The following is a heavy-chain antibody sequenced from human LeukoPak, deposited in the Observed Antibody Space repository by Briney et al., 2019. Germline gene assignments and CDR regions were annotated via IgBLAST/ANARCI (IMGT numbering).Heavy chain of an antibody. V-gene: IGHV3-11*04. CDR2: ISSSGSTI. CDR1: GFTFSDYY. D-gene: IGHD3-10*01. J-gene: IGHJ4*02. Sequence: GGSLRLSCAASGFTFSDYYMSWIRQAPGKGLEWVSYISSSGSTIYYADSVKGRLTISRDNTRNSLSLQMNNLRAEDTAVYYCARDRGSITLVWGVNHYWGQGTLVTVSS. CDR3: ARDRGSITLVWGVNHY.